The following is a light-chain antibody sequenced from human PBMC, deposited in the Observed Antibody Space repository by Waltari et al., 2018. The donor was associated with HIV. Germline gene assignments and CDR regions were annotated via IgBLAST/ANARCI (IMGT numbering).Light chain of an antibody. CDR1: QGIRTY. CDR2: AAS. V-gene: IGKV1-9*01. CDR3: QQLNSYPLT. J-gene: IGKJ4*01. Sequence: DTQMTQSPSFLSASIGDRVTITCRASQGIRTYLAWYQQKPGKVPNLLIYAASTLQSGVPSRFSGSGSGTEFTLTISSLQPVDFATYYCQQLNSYPLTFGGGTKVEIK.